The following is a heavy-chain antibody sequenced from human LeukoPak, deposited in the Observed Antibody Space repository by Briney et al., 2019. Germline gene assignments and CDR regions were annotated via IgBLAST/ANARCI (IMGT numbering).Heavy chain of an antibody. Sequence: QTGGSLRLSCAASGFTFDDYAMHWVRQAPGKGLEWVSLISGDGGSTYYADSVKGRFTISRDNSKNSLYLQMNSLRTEDTALYYCAKVLEYYDFWSGYQSSWYYGMDVWGQGTTVTASS. CDR3: AKVLEYYDFWSGYQSSWYYGMDV. J-gene: IGHJ6*02. CDR1: GFTFDDYA. CDR2: ISGDGGST. D-gene: IGHD3-3*01. V-gene: IGHV3-43*02.